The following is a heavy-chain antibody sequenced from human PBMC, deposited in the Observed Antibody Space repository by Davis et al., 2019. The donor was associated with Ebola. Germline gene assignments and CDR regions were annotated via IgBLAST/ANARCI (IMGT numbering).Heavy chain of an antibody. CDR1: GGSISSGGYS. CDR3: ARDGYYYDSSGYYRGAFDI. V-gene: IGHV4-61*08. D-gene: IGHD3-22*01. Sequence: MPSETLSLTCTVSGGSISSGGYSWSWIRQPPGKGLEWIGYIYYSGSTNYNPSLKSRVTISVDTSKNQFSLKLSSVTAADTAVYYCARDGYYYDSSGYYRGAFDIWGQGTMVTVSS. J-gene: IGHJ3*02. CDR2: IYYSGST.